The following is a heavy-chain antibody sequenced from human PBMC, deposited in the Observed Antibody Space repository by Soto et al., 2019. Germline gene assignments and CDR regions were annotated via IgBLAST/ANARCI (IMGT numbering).Heavy chain of an antibody. J-gene: IGHJ4*02. CDR3: ARAYDYVWGSYRGRYDY. CDR2: ISAYNGNT. D-gene: IGHD3-16*02. CDR1: GYTFTSYG. V-gene: IGHV1-18*01. Sequence: QVQLVQSGAEVKKPGASVKVSCKASGYTFTSYGISWVRQAPGQGIEWMGWISAYNGNTNYAQKLQGRVTMTTDTSTSTAYMELRSLRSDDTAVYYCARAYDYVWGSYRGRYDYWGQGTLVTVSS.